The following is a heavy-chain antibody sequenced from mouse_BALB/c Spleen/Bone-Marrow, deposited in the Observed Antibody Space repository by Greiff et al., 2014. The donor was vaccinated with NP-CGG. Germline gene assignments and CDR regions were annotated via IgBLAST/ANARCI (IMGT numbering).Heavy chain of an antibody. CDR1: GYSFTSYW. J-gene: IGHJ4*01. D-gene: IGHD2-2*01. CDR3: TNGYDYYAMDY. CDR2: IYPGNSDT. Sequence: VQLQQSGTVLARPGASVKMSCKASGYSFTSYWMHWVEQRPGQGLEWIGAIYPGNSDTSYNQKFKGKAKLTAVTSASTAYMELSSLTNEDSAVYYCTNGYDYYAMDYWGQGTSVTVSS. V-gene: IGHV1-5*01.